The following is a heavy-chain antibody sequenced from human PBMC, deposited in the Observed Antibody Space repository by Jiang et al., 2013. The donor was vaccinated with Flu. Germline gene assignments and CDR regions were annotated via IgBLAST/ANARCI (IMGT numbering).Heavy chain of an antibody. D-gene: IGHD2-2*01. CDR2: IIPLLGIA. J-gene: IGHJ6*02. V-gene: IGHV1-69*04. CDR3: ARGGNYCTSTSCYGGLPGYYYYGMDV. Sequence: SGAEVKEPGSPVKVSCKASGGTFSSYAISWVRQAPGQGLQWMGGIIPLLGIANYAQKFQGRVTITADKSTSTAYMELTSLRSEETAVYYCARGGNYCTSTSCYGGLPGYYYYGMDVWGQGTTVTVSS. CDR1: GGTFSSYA.